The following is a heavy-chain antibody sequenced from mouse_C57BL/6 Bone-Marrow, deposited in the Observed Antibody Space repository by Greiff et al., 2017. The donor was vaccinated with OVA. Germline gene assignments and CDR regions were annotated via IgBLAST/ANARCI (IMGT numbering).Heavy chain of an antibody. D-gene: IGHD1-1*01. CDR1: GFTFSSYS. CDR3: TRVATVADYYAMDY. Sequence: EVHLVESGEGLVKPGGSLKLSCAASGFTFSSYSMSWVRQTPEKRLEWVAYISSGGDYIYYADTVKGRFSISRDNARTTLYVQMSSLKAEDTARYYSTRVATVADYYAMDYWGQGTSVTVSA. CDR2: ISSGGDYI. J-gene: IGHJ4*01. V-gene: IGHV5-9-1*02.